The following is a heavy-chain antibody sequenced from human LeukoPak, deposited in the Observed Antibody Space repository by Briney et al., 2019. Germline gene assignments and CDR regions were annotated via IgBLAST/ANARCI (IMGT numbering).Heavy chain of an antibody. CDR2: IRGSDGST. V-gene: IGHV3-23*01. Sequence: ASGSLRLSCAASGCTFRSYAMSWVRQAPGKGLEWVSAIRGSDGSTYYADSVKGRFTISRDNSKNTLSLQMISLRAEDTAVYYCAKAGHFYYYGMDVWGQGTTVTVSS. J-gene: IGHJ6*02. CDR3: AKAGHFYYYGMDV. CDR1: GCTFRSYA.